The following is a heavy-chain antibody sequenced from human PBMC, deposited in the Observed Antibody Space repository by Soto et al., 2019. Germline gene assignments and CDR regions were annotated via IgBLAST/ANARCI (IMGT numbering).Heavy chain of an antibody. CDR1: GFTFRRYA. D-gene: IGHD2-15*01. CDR3: AKSGDIVVVVAALFDY. V-gene: IGHV3-23*01. Sequence: PGGSLRLSCAASGFTFRRYAMSWGRPAPGKGLEWVSAISGSGGSTYYADSVKGRFTISRDNSKNTLYLQMNSLRAEDTAVYYCAKSGDIVVVVAALFDYWGQGTLVTVSS. CDR2: ISGSGGST. J-gene: IGHJ4*02.